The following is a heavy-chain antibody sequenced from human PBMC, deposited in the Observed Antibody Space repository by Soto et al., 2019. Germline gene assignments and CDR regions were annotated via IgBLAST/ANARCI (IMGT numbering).Heavy chain of an antibody. Sequence: EVQLLESGGGLVQPGGSLRLSCAASGFTFNNYAMTWVRQAPGKGLEWVSAISGDGDTTSYADSVKGRFTLSRDGSKKAIYLLMCSMRAEDTALYYCAKGRGVSGSLHLRVVFWAQVTRVTVSS. CDR2: ISGDGDTT. V-gene: IGHV3-23*01. J-gene: IGHJ4*02. D-gene: IGHD3-16*01. CDR1: GFTFNNYA. CDR3: AKGRGVSGSLHLRVVF.